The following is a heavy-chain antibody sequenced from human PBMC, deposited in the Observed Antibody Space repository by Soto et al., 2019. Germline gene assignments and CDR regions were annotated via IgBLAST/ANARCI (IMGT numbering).Heavy chain of an antibody. Sequence: ESLKISCKGSGYSFTSYWIGWVRQMPGKGLEWMGIIYPGDSDTRYSPSFQGQVTISADKSISTAYLQWSSLKASDTAMYYCARLAVAGAHSLVGFDYWGQGTLVPVSS. CDR3: ARLAVAGAHSLVGFDY. J-gene: IGHJ4*02. D-gene: IGHD1-26*01. V-gene: IGHV5-51*01. CDR2: IYPGDSDT. CDR1: GYSFTSYW.